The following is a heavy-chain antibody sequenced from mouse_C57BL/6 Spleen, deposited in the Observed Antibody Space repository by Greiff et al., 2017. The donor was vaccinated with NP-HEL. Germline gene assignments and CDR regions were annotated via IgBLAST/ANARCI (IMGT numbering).Heavy chain of an antibody. Sequence: QVHVKQPGTELVKPGASVKLSCKASGYTFTSYWMHWVKQRPGQGLEWIGNINPSNGGTNYNEKFKSKATLTVDKSSSTAYMQLSSLTSEDSAVYYCAREGYDYYAMDYWGQGTSVTVSS. V-gene: IGHV1-53*01. CDR3: AREGYDYYAMDY. CDR1: GYTFTSYW. D-gene: IGHD2-10*02. J-gene: IGHJ4*01. CDR2: INPSNGGT.